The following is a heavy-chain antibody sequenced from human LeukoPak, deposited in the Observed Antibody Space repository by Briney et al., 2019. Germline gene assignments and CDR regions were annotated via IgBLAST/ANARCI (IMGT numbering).Heavy chain of an antibody. D-gene: IGHD3-10*01. J-gene: IGHJ3*02. CDR3: ARSMHLTMVRGVNLNAFDI. CDR2: ISGTGGST. CDR1: GFTFSSYA. V-gene: IGHV3-23*01. Sequence: PGGSLRLSCAASGFTFSSYAMSWVRQAPGKGLEWVSAISGTGGSTYYADSVKGRLTISRDNSKNTLYLQMNSLRAEDTAVYYCARSMHLTMVRGVNLNAFDIWGQGTMVTVSS.